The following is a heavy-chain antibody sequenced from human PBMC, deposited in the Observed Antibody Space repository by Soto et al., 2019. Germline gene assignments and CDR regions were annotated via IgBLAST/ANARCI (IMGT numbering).Heavy chain of an antibody. CDR1: GFILSGSA. CDR2: SRSRANNYAT. Sequence: EVQLVESGGGLVQPGGSLKLSCTASGFILSGSAIHWVRQASGKGLEWVGRSRSRANNYATSSAASVKGRFFFSRDDSKNTAYLQMNTLKTEDTAVYYCSRGQGAAIGDYYYHGMDVWGQGTTVTVSS. D-gene: IGHD2-2*02. CDR3: SRGQGAAIGDYYYHGMDV. J-gene: IGHJ6*02. V-gene: IGHV3-73*02.